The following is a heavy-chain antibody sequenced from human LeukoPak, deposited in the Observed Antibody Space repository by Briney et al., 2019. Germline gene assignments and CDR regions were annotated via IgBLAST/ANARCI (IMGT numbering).Heavy chain of an antibody. J-gene: IGHJ4*02. D-gene: IGHD3-10*01. CDR3: ASFNFGSGSHDH. CDR2: IKRDGSET. CDR1: GFTFTSYA. Sequence: GGSLRLSCAASGFTFTSYAMSWVRQAPGKGLEWVANIKRDGSETYYVDSVKGRFTISRDNAKKSLYLQMNSLRAEDTAVFYCASFNFGSGSHDHWGQGTLVTVSS. V-gene: IGHV3-7*02.